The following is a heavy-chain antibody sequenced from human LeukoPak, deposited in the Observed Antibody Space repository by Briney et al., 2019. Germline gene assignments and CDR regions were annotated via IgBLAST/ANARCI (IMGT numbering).Heavy chain of an antibody. D-gene: IGHD3-22*01. CDR2: IGSGGTT. Sequence: PGGSLRLSCAASGFTFSSYAVSWVRQAPGKGLEWVSAIGSGGTTFYAASVMGRFTFSSDNSKNSPHLQWNSMRAEDTGVYYCAKDQYYYDNSGHPTEHWGQGTLVTVSS. CDR3: AKDQYYYDNSGHPTEH. J-gene: IGHJ1*01. CDR1: GFTFSSYA. V-gene: IGHV3-23*01.